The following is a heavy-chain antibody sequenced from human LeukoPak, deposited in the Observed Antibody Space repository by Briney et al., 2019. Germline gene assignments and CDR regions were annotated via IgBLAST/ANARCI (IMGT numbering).Heavy chain of an antibody. V-gene: IGHV4-59*01. CDR3: ARVSDSSGYYADY. CDR2: IYYSGST. J-gene: IGHJ4*02. Sequence: SETLSLTCTVSGGSISSYYWSWIRQPPGKGLEWIGYIYYSGSTNYNPSLKSRVTISVDTSKNQFSLKLSSVTAADTAVYYCARVSDSSGYYADYWGQGTLVTVSS. D-gene: IGHD3-22*01. CDR1: GGSISSYY.